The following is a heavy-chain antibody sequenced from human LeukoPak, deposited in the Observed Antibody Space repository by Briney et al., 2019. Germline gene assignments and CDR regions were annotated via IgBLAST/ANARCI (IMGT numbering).Heavy chain of an antibody. V-gene: IGHV1-2*06. CDR2: INPNSGGT. CDR3: ARVWAHYYDSSGYYSLEEDY. J-gene: IGHJ4*02. D-gene: IGHD3-22*01. Sequence: ASVKVSCKASGYTFTGYYMHWVRQAPGQGLEWMGRINPNSGGTNYAQKFQGRVTMTRDTSISTAYMVLSRLRSDDTAVYYCARVWAHYYDSSGYYSLEEDYWGQGTLVTVSS. CDR1: GYTFTGYY.